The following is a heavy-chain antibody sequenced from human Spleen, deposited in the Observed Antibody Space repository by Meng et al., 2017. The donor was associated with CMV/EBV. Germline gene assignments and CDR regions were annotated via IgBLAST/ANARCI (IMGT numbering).Heavy chain of an antibody. CDR3: AKVNGDYDDAFDI. CDR1: GFTFSSYA. CDR2: ISYDGSNK. D-gene: IGHD4-17*01. J-gene: IGHJ3*02. V-gene: IGHV3-30*04. Sequence: GGSLRLSCAASGFTFSSYAMHWVRQAPGKGLEWVAVISYDGSNKYYADSVKGRFTISRDNSKNTLYLQMNSLRAEDTAVYYCAKVNGDYDDAFDIWGQGTMVTVSS.